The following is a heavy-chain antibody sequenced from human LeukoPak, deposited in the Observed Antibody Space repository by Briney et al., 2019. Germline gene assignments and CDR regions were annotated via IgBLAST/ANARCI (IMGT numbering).Heavy chain of an antibody. CDR1: GGSFSGYS. CDR3: ARILGDYNILTGLYLNYTFDY. CDR2: INQRRNT. D-gene: IGHD3-9*01. V-gene: IGHV4-34*01. J-gene: IGHJ4*02. Sequence: PSETLSLTCVVYGGSFSGYSWSWIRQPPGKGVEWIGEINQRRNTNYNPSLKSRVTMSVDTSKNQVSLKLRSGTAADTAVYYCARILGDYNILTGLYLNYTFDYWGQGTLVTVSS.